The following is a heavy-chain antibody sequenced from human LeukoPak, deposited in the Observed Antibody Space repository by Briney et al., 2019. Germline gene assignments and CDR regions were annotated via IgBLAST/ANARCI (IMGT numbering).Heavy chain of an antibody. Sequence: SETLSLTCTVSGGSISSYYWSWIRQPPGKGLEWIGYIYFSGSTNYNPSLKSRVTISVDTSKNQFFLKLSSVTAADTAVYYCASLGYCSGGSCYWFFDYWGQGTLVTVSS. D-gene: IGHD2-15*01. V-gene: IGHV4-59*08. CDR2: IYFSGST. CDR1: GGSISSYY. CDR3: ASLGYCSGGSCYWFFDY. J-gene: IGHJ4*02.